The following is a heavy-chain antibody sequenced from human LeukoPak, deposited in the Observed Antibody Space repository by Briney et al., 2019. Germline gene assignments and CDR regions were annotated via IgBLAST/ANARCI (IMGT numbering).Heavy chain of an antibody. CDR1: GFTFSSYS. D-gene: IGHD3-10*01. CDR3: ARGRGPIDS. J-gene: IGHJ4*02. V-gene: IGHV3-48*04. CDR2: ISSSSSTI. Sequence: GGSLRLSCAASGFTFSSYSLNWVRQAPGKGLEWVSYISSSSSTIYYADSVKGRFTISRDNAKNSLNLQMNSLRVEDTAVYYCARGRGPIDSWGQGTLVTVSS.